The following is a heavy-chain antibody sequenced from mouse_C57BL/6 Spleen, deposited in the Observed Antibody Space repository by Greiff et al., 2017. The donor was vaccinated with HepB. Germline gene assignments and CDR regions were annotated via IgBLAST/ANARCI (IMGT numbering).Heavy chain of an antibody. Sequence: VQLQQPGAELVRPGSSVKLSCKASGYTFTSYWMHWVKQRPIQGLEWIGNIDPSDSETHYNQKFKDKATLTVDKSSSTAYMQLSSLTSEDSAVCYCARSDSGTHFDYWGKGTTLTVSS. V-gene: IGHV1-52*01. CDR3: ARSDSGTHFDY. CDR1: GYTFTSYW. D-gene: IGHD4-1*01. CDR2: IDPSDSET. J-gene: IGHJ2*01.